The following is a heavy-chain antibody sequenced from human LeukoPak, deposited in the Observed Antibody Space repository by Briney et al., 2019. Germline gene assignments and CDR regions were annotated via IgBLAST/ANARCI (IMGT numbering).Heavy chain of an antibody. CDR2: IYTSGST. D-gene: IGHD6-13*01. V-gene: IGHV4-61*02. J-gene: IGHJ4*02. CDR3: ARESIAAAGFDY. CDR1: GGSISSGSYY. Sequence: SQTLSLTCTVSGGSISSGSYYWSWIRQPAGKGLESLGRIYTSGSTNYNPSRKSRVTISVDTSKNQFSLKLSSVTAADTAVYYCARESIAAAGFDYWGQGTLVTVSS.